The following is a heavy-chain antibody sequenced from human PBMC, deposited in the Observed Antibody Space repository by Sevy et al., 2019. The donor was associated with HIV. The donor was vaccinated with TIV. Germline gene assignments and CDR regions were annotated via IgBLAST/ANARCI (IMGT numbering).Heavy chain of an antibody. CDR2: INYTGTT. CDR3: ARSLRYFEFIDV. CDR1: GGSISDYY. D-gene: IGHD3-9*01. J-gene: IGHJ3*01. V-gene: IGHV4-59*01. Sequence: SETLSLTCTLSGGSISDYYSTWIRQPPGKGLEWIGNINYTGTTNYSPSLKSRVTISIDMSKNQFSLKLSSVTAADTAVYYCARSLRYFEFIDVWGQGTMVTVSS.